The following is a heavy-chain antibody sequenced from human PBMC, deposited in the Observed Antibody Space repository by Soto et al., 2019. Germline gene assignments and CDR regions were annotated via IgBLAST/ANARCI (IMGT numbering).Heavy chain of an antibody. V-gene: IGHV1-69*06. Sequence: QVQLVQSGAEVKKPGSSVKVSCKASGGTFSSYAISWVRQAPGQGLEWRGGIIPIFGTANYAQKFQGRVTITEDKSTSTAYMELSSLRSEDMAVYYCARVREEYQLLLGNWFDPWGQGTLVTVSS. CDR2: IIPIFGTA. D-gene: IGHD2-2*01. CDR3: ARVREEYQLLLGNWFDP. CDR1: GGTFSSYA. J-gene: IGHJ5*02.